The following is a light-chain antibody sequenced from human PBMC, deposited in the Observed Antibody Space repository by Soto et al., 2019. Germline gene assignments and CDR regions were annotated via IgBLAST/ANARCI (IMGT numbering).Light chain of an antibody. V-gene: IGKV4-1*01. CDR3: QQYYTTPIT. J-gene: IGKJ5*01. CDR2: WAS. Sequence: DIVMTQSPDSLAVSLDERATINCKYSQSVLYSSNNKNYLAWYQQKPGQPPKLVIYWASTRESGVPDRFSGSGSGTDFTLTVSSLQAEDVAVYYCQQYYTTPITFGQGTRLEIK. CDR1: QSVLYSSNNKNY.